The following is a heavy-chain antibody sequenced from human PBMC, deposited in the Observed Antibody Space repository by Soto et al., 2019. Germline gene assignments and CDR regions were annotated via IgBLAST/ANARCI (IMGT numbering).Heavy chain of an antibody. CDR3: TRGDF. V-gene: IGHV1-8*01. CDR2: MTPSSGNT. J-gene: IGHJ4*02. Sequence: QVQLVQSGAEAKKPGASVTVSCQASGYTFTSYDINWVRLATGQGLEWMGFMTPSSGNTGYAQKFQGRVTLTRNTSIRTAYLELSTLRSDDTAVHNCTRGDFWGQGTLVTVSS. CDR1: GYTFTSYD.